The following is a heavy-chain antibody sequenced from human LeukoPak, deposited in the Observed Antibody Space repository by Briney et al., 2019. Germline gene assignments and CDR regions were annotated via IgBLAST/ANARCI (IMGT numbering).Heavy chain of an antibody. D-gene: IGHD3-22*01. V-gene: IGHV3-23*01. CDR2: INGSGGST. CDR3: AKDPRPWLPFDY. J-gene: IGHJ4*02. Sequence: GSPRPPRASSGFPLWSLSNSLVRQASRKGPEWVSAINGSGGSTYYADSVKGRFTISRDNSKNTLYLQMNSLRAEDTAVYYCAKDPRPWLPFDYWGQGTLVTISS. CDR1: GFPLWSLS.